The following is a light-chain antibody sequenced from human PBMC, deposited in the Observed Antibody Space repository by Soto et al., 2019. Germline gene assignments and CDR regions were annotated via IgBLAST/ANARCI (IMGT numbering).Light chain of an antibody. CDR2: SNN. CDR3: AAWDDSLSGPV. J-gene: IGLJ2*01. CDR1: SSNLGSNY. V-gene: IGLV1-47*01. Sequence: QSVLTQPPSASATPGQRVSISCSGSSSNLGSNYVYWYQQLPGTAPKLLIYSNNHRPSGVPDRFSGSKSGTSASLTISGLRSEDEADYYCAAWDDSLSGPVFGGGTKLTVL.